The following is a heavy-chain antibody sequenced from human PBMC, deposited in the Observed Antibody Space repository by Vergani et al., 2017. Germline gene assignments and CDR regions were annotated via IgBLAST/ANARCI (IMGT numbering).Heavy chain of an antibody. V-gene: IGHV4-31*03. Sequence: QVQLQESGPGLVQPSQTLSLTCTVSGFSISSCGFSWIWLRQHPGQGMEWIGYIYYSWSTYYNPSLKSRFTISVDTSKNQFSLMLSSVTAADTAVYYCARATDSSGWIAAHQHDAFDSGGQGRMVTVSS. CDR2: IYYSWST. CDR1: GFSISSCGFS. J-gene: IGHJ3*02. D-gene: IGHD6-19*01. CDR3: ARATDSSGWIAAHQHDAFDS.